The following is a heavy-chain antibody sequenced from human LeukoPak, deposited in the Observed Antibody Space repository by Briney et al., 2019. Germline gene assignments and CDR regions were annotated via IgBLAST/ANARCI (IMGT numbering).Heavy chain of an antibody. Sequence: ASVKVSCKASGYTFTSYAIHWVRQAPGQRLEWMGWNNAGNGDTKYSQEFQGRISLTRDTSASTAYMELSSLRSDDMAMYYCARGARSCGSTSCYSYHDYWGQGSLVTVSS. J-gene: IGHJ4*02. CDR1: GYTFTSYA. CDR3: ARGARSCGSTSCYSYHDY. V-gene: IGHV1-3*02. CDR2: NNAGNGDT. D-gene: IGHD2-2*01.